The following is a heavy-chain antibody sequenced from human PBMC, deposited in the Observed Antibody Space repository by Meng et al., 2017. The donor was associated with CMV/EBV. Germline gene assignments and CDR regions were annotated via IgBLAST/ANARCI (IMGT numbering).Heavy chain of an antibody. CDR1: GGTFSSYA. CDR3: ARMQDDFWSGSPVPGMDV. V-gene: IGHV1-69*10. CDR2: IIPILGIA. Sequence: SVKVSCKASGGTFSSYAISWVRQAPGQGLEWMGGIIPILGIANYAQKFQGRVTITADKSTSTAYMELSSLRSEDTAVYYCARMQDDFWSGSPVPGMDVWGQGTTVTVSS. J-gene: IGHJ6*02. D-gene: IGHD3-3*01.